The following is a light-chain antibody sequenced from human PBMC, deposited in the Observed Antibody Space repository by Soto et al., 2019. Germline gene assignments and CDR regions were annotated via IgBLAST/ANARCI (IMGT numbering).Light chain of an antibody. Sequence: QSVMTQPPSVYAAPGQKVTIACSGSSSNIGGNSVSWYQQLPGTAPKLLIYDDNKRPSGIPDRCSGSKSGTSATLGITGFQTGDEADYYCGSWDSSLSAYVVGTGTKVTVL. CDR1: SSNIGGNS. J-gene: IGLJ1*01. V-gene: IGLV1-51*01. CDR3: GSWDSSLSAYV. CDR2: DDN.